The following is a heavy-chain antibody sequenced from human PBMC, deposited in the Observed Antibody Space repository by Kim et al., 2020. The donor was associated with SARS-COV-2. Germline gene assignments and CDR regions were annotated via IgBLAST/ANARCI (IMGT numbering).Heavy chain of an antibody. D-gene: IGHD4-17*01. J-gene: IGHJ4*02. CDR3: AREEDDYVSDY. Sequence: TSYAQKFQGRVTMTRDTSTSTVYMELSSLRSEDTAVYYCAREEDDYVSDYWGQGTLVTVSS. V-gene: IGHV1-46*01. CDR2: T.